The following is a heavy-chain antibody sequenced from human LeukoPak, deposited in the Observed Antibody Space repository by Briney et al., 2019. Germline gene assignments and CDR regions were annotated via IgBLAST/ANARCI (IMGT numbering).Heavy chain of an antibody. CDR1: GYTLTELS. D-gene: IGHD2-21*02. CDR3: ATSGGYCGGDCYYNFDY. J-gene: IGHJ4*02. CDR2: FDPEDGET. Sequence: GASGKVSCKVSGYTLTELSMHWVRQAPGKGLEWMGGFDPEDGETIYAQKFQGRVTMTEDTSTDTAYMELSSLRSEDTAVYYCATSGGYCGGDCYYNFDYWGQGTLVTVSS. V-gene: IGHV1-24*01.